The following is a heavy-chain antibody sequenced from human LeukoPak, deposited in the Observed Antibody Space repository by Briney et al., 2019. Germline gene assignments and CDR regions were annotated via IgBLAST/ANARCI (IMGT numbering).Heavy chain of an antibody. CDR3: ARDLSGGSCV. D-gene: IGHD2-15*01. V-gene: IGHV1-46*01. J-gene: IGHJ4*02. Sequence: ASVKVSCKTSGYTFTNYYMHWVRQAPGQGLEWLGIINSSGGSTSYAQNFQGRVTMTRDTSTSTVYMELSSLRSEDTAVYYCARDLSGGSCVWGQGTLVTVSS. CDR1: GYTFTNYY. CDR2: INSSGGST.